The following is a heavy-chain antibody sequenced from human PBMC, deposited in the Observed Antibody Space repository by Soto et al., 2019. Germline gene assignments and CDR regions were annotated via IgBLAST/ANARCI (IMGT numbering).Heavy chain of an antibody. V-gene: IGHV3-9*01. CDR3: AKGGSAALIAPSGRDNWFDP. D-gene: IGHD6-13*01. Sequence: LRLSCAASGFAFDDYVMHWVRQPPGGGLEWVSGITWNGGTIRYVDSVKGRFTISRDNAENSLYLQMNSLRPEDTAVYYCAKGGSAALIAPSGRDNWFDPWGQGTQVTVSS. CDR1: GFAFDDYV. J-gene: IGHJ5*02. CDR2: ITWNGGTI.